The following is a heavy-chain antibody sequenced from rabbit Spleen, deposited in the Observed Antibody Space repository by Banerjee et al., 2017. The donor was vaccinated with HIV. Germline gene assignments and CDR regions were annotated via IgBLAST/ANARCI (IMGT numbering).Heavy chain of an antibody. CDR3: ARGLFYAGGTTYDDAPFSL. J-gene: IGHJ4*01. D-gene: IGHD4-2*01. CDR2: IYTGNAKT. V-gene: IGHV1S45*01. CDR1: GFSFSSSYD. Sequence: QEQLVESGGGLVKPGASLTLTCTASGFSFSSSYDMCWVRQAPGKGLEWIGCIYTGNAKTYYASWAKGRFTISKSSSTTVTLQMTSLTAADTATYFCARGLFYAGGTTYDDAPFSLWGPGTLVTVS.